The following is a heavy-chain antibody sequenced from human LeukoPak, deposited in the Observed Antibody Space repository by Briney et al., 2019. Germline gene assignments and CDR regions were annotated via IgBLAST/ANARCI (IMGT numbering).Heavy chain of an antibody. V-gene: IGHV4-39*01. CDR3: ARAYGARPYYSFDY. CDR2: IYYSGSA. D-gene: IGHD4-17*01. J-gene: IGHJ4*02. CDR1: GGTISSNGYY. Sequence: SETLALTCYVSGGTISSNGYYWGWIRQPPGKGLEWIGAIYYSGSAYYNPSLRSRVTISVDTSKNQFSLKITSVTAPDTAVSYCARAYGARPYYSFDYWGQGTLVTVSS.